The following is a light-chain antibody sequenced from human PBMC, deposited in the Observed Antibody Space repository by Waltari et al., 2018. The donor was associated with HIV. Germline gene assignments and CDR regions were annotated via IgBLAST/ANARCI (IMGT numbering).Light chain of an antibody. J-gene: IGLJ2*01. CDR3: CSYAGSYTLV. Sequence: QSALTQPRSVSGSPGQSVTISCTGTSSDVGRYNYVSWYQQYPGRAPKLMMYDVSKRPSGVPDRFSGSTAGNTASLTISGLQTEDEGDYYCCSYAGSYTLVFGGGTKLTVL. V-gene: IGLV2-11*01. CDR2: DVS. CDR1: SSDVGRYNY.